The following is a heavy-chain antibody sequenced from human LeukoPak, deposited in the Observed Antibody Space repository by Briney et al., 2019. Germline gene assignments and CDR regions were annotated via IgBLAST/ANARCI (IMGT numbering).Heavy chain of an antibody. CDR3: ARVRSGWYYDY. V-gene: IGHV3-30-3*01. Sequence: GRSLRLSCAASGFTFSSYAMHWVRQAPGKGLEWVAVISYDGSNKYYADSVKGRFTISRDNFKNTLYLQMNSLSAEDTAVYYCARVRSGWYYDYWGQGTLVSVPS. J-gene: IGHJ4*02. CDR2: ISYDGSNK. D-gene: IGHD6-19*01. CDR1: GFTFSSYA.